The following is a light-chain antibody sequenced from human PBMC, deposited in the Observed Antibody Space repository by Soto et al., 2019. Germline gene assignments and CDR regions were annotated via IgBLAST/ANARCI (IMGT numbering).Light chain of an antibody. V-gene: IGLV2-14*01. CDR1: SSDIGYYDY. J-gene: IGLJ1*01. Sequence: QRELAEPGSGVGSPGQSITISCTGTSSDIGYYDYVSWYQHHSGKAPKLIIYEVNNRPSGVSNRFSGSKSVNTASLTISGLQAEDEADYYCSSHSSSSAYYGFGTGTKVTVL. CDR3: SSHSSSSAYYG. CDR2: EVN.